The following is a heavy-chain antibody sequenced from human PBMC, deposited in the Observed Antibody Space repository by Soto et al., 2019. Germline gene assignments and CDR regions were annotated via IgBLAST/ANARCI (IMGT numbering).Heavy chain of an antibody. J-gene: IGHJ6*02. Sequence: HPGGSLRLSCAGSGFSFDDYAMHWVRQPPGKGLEWVSGSGWNSDSIGYAASMMGRFSISRDNAKKSLYLQMNSLRAEDTALYYCAKESAGYSSGGHGIDVWGQGTTVTVSS. CDR2: SGWNSDSI. CDR3: AKESAGYSSGGHGIDV. CDR1: GFSFDDYA. D-gene: IGHD6-19*01. V-gene: IGHV3-9*01.